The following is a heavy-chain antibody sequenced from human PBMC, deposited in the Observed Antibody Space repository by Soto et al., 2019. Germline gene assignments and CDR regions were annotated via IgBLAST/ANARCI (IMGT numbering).Heavy chain of an antibody. V-gene: IGHV4-39*01. J-gene: IGHJ3*02. D-gene: IGHD3-22*01. Sequence: PSETLSLTCTVSGGSISDSNDHWGWIRQSPGQGLEWIGSFHKSGSIYHNPPFKSRATISVDTSKNQFSLKVNSVIAADTAVYYCARKARRYYDSSGHPLNALNIWGQGTMVTVSS. CDR1: GGSISDSNDH. CDR3: ARKARRYYDSSGHPLNALNI. CDR2: FHKSGSI.